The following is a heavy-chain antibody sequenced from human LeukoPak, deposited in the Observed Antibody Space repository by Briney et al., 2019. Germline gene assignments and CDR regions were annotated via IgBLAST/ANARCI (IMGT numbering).Heavy chain of an antibody. V-gene: IGHV5-51*01. D-gene: IGHD3-3*01. Sequence: GESLKISCKGSGYSFSNNWIGWVRQMPGKGLEWMGIIYPGDSDTKYNPSFQGRLTISADESISTAFLQWSSLEASDSAMYYCARGYYDFWSGFYTGSLFFDHWGQGTLVTVSS. CDR3: ARGYYDFWSGFYTGSLFFDH. CDR1: GYSFSNNW. J-gene: IGHJ4*02. CDR2: IYPGDSDT.